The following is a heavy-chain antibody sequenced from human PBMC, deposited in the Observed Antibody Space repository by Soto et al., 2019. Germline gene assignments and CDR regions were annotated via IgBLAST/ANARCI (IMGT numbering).Heavy chain of an antibody. Sequence: ASVKVSCKASGYTFTSYAMHWVRQAPGQRLEWMGWINAGNGNTKYSQKFQGRVTITRDTSASTAYMELSSLRSEDTAVYYCAREWDGRYCSGGSCYMSYYMDVWGKGTTVTVSS. V-gene: IGHV1-3*01. J-gene: IGHJ6*03. D-gene: IGHD2-15*01. CDR2: INAGNGNT. CDR3: AREWDGRYCSGGSCYMSYYMDV. CDR1: GYTFTSYA.